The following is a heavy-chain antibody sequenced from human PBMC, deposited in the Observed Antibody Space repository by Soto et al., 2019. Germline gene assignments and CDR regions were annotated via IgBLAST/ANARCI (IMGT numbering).Heavy chain of an antibody. CDR2: IYDSGSS. CDR3: AREKGYISGPKNFDY. J-gene: IGHJ4*02. V-gene: IGHV4-30-4*01. CDR1: CASITIGDYF. D-gene: IGHD5-12*01. Sequence: SETLSLSCTVSCASITIGDYFCIWIRRSPGKGLEWIGYIYDSGSSYYNPSLKSRVTMSVDTSKNQFSLKVTSVTAADTAVYYCAREKGYISGPKNFDYWGQGTLVTVSS.